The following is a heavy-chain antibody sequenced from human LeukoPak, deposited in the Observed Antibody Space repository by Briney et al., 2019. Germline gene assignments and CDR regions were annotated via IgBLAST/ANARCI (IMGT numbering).Heavy chain of an antibody. J-gene: IGHJ4*02. CDR2: IWYDGSNK. V-gene: IGHV3-33*01. Sequence: GGSLRLSCAASGFTFSSYGMHWVRQAPGKGLEWVAVIWYDGSNKYYADSVKGRFIISRDNSKNTLYLQMNSLRAEDTAVYYCARDLEYCSSTSCYVRGFDYWGQGTLVTVSS. D-gene: IGHD2-2*01. CDR3: ARDLEYCSSTSCYVRGFDY. CDR1: GFTFSSYG.